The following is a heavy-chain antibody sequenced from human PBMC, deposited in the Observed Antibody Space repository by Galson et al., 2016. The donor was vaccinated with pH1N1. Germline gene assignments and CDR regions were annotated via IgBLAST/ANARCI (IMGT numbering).Heavy chain of an antibody. D-gene: IGHD6-13*01. J-gene: IGHJ6*03. CDR3: VHTASSTWHERAMDV. Sequence: PALVKPTQTLMLTCTFSGSSLSTNKEAVGWIRRPPGKALEWLGIIYWNADTRYSPFLKNRLTITKDSSKNHVVLTMTNMDLVDTATYYCVHTASSTWHERAMDVWGKGTTVTVSS. CDR1: GSSLSTNKEA. CDR2: IYWNADT. V-gene: IGHV2-5*01.